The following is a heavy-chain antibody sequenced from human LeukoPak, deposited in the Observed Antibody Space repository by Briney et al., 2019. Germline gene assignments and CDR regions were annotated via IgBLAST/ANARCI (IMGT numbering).Heavy chain of an antibody. CDR1: GGSISSSSYY. CDR2: IYYSGST. V-gene: IGHV4-39*01. CDR3: ASPQYSYGLD. Sequence: PSETLSLTCTVSGGSISSSSYYWGWIRQPPGKGLERIGSIYYSGSTYYNPSLKSRVTISVDTSKNQFSLKLSSVTAADTAVYYCASPQYSYGLDWGQGTLVTVSS. J-gene: IGHJ4*02. D-gene: IGHD5-18*01.